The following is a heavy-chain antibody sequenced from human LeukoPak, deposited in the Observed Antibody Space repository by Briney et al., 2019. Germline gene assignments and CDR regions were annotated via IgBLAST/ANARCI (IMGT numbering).Heavy chain of an antibody. CDR3: AKRRDAFDI. Sequence: GGSLRLSCAASRFTFNSYAMSWVRQAPGKGLEWVSAINYSGTDTYYADSVKGRFTISRDSSKNTLYLQMNSLRAEDTAIYYCAKRRDAFDIWGQGTMVTVSS. CDR2: INYSGTDT. CDR1: RFTFNSYA. J-gene: IGHJ3*02. V-gene: IGHV3-23*01.